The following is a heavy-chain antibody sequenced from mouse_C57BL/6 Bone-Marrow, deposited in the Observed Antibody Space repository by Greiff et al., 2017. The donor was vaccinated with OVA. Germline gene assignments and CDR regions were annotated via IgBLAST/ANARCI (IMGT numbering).Heavy chain of an antibody. CDR2: IDPSDSET. CDR1: GYTFTSYW. Sequence: QVQLQQPGAELVRPGSSVKLSCKASGYTFTSYWMYWVKQRPIQGLEWIGNIDPSDSETHYNQKFKDKATLTVDKSSSTAYMQLSSLTSEDSAVYYCARDYDYDEGGFAYWGQGTLVTVSA. D-gene: IGHD2-4*01. J-gene: IGHJ3*01. V-gene: IGHV1-52*01. CDR3: ARDYDYDEGGFAY.